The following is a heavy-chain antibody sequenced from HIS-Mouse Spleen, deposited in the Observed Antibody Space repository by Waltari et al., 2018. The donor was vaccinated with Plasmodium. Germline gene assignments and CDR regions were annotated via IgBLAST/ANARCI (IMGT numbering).Heavy chain of an antibody. D-gene: IGHD2-2*01. Sequence: QVQLQESGPGLVKPSETLSLTCTVSGGSISSYYWSWIRQPPGKGLEWIRYIYYSGSTNYNPALKSRVTISVDTSKNQFSLKLSSVTAADTAVYYCARDCSSTSCLDAFDIWGQGTMVTVSS. CDR2: IYYSGST. CDR3: ARDCSSTSCLDAFDI. J-gene: IGHJ3*02. V-gene: IGHV4-59*01. CDR1: GGSISSYY.